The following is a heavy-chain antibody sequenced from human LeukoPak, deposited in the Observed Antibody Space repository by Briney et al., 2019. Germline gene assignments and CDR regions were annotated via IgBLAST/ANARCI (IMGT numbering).Heavy chain of an antibody. D-gene: IGHD6-19*01. CDR2: ISGSGTYT. CDR3: AKHSLKTGYSSGRIWDF. CDR1: GFTFSSYA. Sequence: PGGSLRLSCAASGFTFSSYAMSWVRQAPGKGQEWVSAISGSGTYTYDADPVKGRFTISRDNSKNTLYLQMNSLRAEDTAVYYCAKHSLKTGYSSGRIWDFWGLGTLVTVSS. J-gene: IGHJ4*02. V-gene: IGHV3-23*01.